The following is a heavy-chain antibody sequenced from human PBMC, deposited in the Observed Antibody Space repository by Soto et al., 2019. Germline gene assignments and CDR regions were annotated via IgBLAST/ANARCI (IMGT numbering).Heavy chain of an antibody. V-gene: IGHV3-48*02. Sequence: PGGSLRLSCAVYGFTVTIYSINWVRQAPGKGLEWISCINKNGFTIYYAASVKDRFTISRDYAKNSLYLQMDSLRHEDTAVYYCARGAVTGTSLFDYWGLGTLVTVSS. CDR3: ARGAVTGTSLFDY. D-gene: IGHD6-19*01. J-gene: IGHJ4*02. CDR2: INKNGFTI. CDR1: GFTVTIYS.